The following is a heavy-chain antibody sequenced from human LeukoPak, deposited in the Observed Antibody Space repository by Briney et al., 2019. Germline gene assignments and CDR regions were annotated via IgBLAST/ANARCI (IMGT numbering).Heavy chain of an antibody. J-gene: IGHJ4*02. CDR2: ISSSSSTI. Sequence: GGSLRLSCAASGFTFSSSTMNWVRQAPGKGLEWVSFISSSSSTIYYADSVKGRFTISRDNSKNTLYLQMNSLRAEDTAVYYCAKEEYSQSFAYWGQGTLVTVSS. D-gene: IGHD2-21*01. CDR1: GFTFSSST. V-gene: IGHV3-48*01. CDR3: AKEEYSQSFAY.